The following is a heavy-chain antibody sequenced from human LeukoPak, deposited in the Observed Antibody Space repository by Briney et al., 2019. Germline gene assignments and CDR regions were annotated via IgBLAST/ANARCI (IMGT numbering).Heavy chain of an antibody. V-gene: IGHV3-43*02. Sequence: PGGSLRLSCAASGFTFEDYAMHWVRQVPGKGLEWVSFISGDGGNTYYRDSVKGRFTISRDNSKNSLYLQMNSLKTEGTALYSCAKSRLSGWYGDNWFDPWGQGTLVTVSS. CDR1: GFTFEDYA. D-gene: IGHD6-19*01. J-gene: IGHJ5*02. CDR3: AKSRLSGWYGDNWFDP. CDR2: ISGDGGNT.